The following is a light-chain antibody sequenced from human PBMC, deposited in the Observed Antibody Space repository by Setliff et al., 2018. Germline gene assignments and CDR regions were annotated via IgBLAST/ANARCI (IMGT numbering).Light chain of an antibody. J-gene: IGLJ1*01. CDR1: SSNIGSST. V-gene: IGLV1-44*01. CDR3: AAWDDSLNGRYV. CDR2: RNN. Sequence: QSVLTQPPSASGTPGQRVTISCSGSSSNIGSSTVNWYQQFTGTAPKLLIYRNNQRPSGVPDRFSGSKSATSASLAISGLQAEDEADYYCAAWDDSLNGRYVFGTGTKVTVL.